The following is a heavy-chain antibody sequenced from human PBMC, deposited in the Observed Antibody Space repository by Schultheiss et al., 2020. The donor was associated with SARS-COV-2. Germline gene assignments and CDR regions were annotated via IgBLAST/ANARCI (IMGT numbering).Heavy chain of an antibody. CDR2: VSWNGSRT. V-gene: IGHV3-19*01. J-gene: IGHJ4*02. D-gene: IGHD6-19*01. Sequence: GGSLRLSCAASGFTFSNSDMNWVRQAPGKGLEWVSGVSWNGSRTHYADSVKGRFIISRDNSRNFLYQQMNSLRAEDTAVYYCARDEGMQWLVGYYFDYWGQGTLVTVSS. CDR1: GFTFSNSD. CDR3: ARDEGMQWLVGYYFDY.